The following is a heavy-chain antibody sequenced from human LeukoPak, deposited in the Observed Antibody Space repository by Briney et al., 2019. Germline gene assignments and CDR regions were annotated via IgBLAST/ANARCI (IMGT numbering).Heavy chain of an antibody. CDR1: GYTFTSYY. J-gene: IGHJ6*02. CDR2: INPSGGST. Sequence: ASVKVSCKASGYTFTSYYMHWVRQAPGQGLEWMGIINPSGGSTSYAQKLQGRVTMTTDTSTSTAYMELRSLRSDDTAVYYCARQIYYYGSGSYDYYYYGMDVWGQGTTVTVSS. D-gene: IGHD3-10*01. V-gene: IGHV1-46*01. CDR3: ARQIYYYGSGSYDYYYYGMDV.